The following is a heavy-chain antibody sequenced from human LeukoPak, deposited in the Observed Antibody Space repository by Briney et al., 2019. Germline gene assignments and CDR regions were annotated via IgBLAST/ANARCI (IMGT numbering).Heavy chain of an antibody. CDR3: AGVPYYDILTGHINFDY. J-gene: IGHJ4*02. Sequence: PSETLSLTCTVSGGSISSYYWSWIRQPPGKGLEWIGYIYYSGSTNYNPSLKSRVTISVDTSKNQFSLKLSSVTAADTAVYYCAGVPYYDILTGHINFDYWGQGTLVTVSS. CDR1: GGSISSYY. CDR2: IYYSGST. V-gene: IGHV4-59*01. D-gene: IGHD3-9*01.